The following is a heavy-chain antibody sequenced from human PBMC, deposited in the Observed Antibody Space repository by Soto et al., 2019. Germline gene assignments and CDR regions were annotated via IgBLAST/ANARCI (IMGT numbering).Heavy chain of an antibody. CDR1: GGTFSSYA. V-gene: IGHV1-69*01. Sequence: QVQLVQSGAEVKKPGSSVKVSCKASGGTFSSYAISWMRQAPGQGLEWMGGIIPIFGTANYAQKFQGRVTITADESTSTAYMELSSLRSEDTAVYYCAVHIVVVTASHYYYYYYGMDVWGQGTTVTVSS. J-gene: IGHJ6*02. D-gene: IGHD2-21*02. CDR2: IIPIFGTA. CDR3: AVHIVVVTASHYYYYYYGMDV.